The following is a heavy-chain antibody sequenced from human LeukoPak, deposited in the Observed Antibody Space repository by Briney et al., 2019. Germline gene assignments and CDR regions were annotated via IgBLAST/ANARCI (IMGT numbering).Heavy chain of an antibody. CDR1: GGSFSGYY. J-gene: IGHJ4*02. CDR2: INHSGST. CDR3: ASYTQLLYYFDY. V-gene: IGHV4-34*01. D-gene: IGHD2-2*02. Sequence: SETLSLTCAVYGGSFSGYYWSWIRQPPGKGLEWSGEINHSGSTNYNPSLKSRVTISVDTSKNQFSLKLSSVTAADTAVYYCASYTQLLYYFDYWGQGTLVTVSS.